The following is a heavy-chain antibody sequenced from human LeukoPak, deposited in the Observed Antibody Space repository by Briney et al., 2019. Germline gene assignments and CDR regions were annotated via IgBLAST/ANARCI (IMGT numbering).Heavy chain of an antibody. CDR3: AKNLVITIFGVVQPGVYYYYGMDV. J-gene: IGHJ6*02. Sequence: PGRSLRLSCAASGXTFSSYGMHWVRQAPXXXXXXXXVIXYXXXXXXXADSVKGRFTISRDNSKNTLYLQMNSLRAEDTAVYYCAKNLVITIFGVVQPGVYYYYGMDVWGQGTTVTVSS. V-gene: IGHV3-30*18. D-gene: IGHD3-3*01. CDR2: IXYXXXXX. CDR1: GXTFSSYG.